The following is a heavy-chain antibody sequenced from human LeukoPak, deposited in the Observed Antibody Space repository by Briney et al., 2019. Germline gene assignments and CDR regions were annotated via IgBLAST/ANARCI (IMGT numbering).Heavy chain of an antibody. D-gene: IGHD4-17*01. Sequence: ASVKVSCKASGYTFTSYDINWVRQATGQGLEWMGWMNPNSGNTNYAQKAQGRVTVSTDTSTSTAYMDLRSLRSDDTAVYYCARDLAYGDYGMGLDYWGQGTLVTVSS. J-gene: IGHJ4*02. CDR2: MNPNSGNT. V-gene: IGHV1-8*01. CDR1: GYTFTSYD. CDR3: ARDLAYGDYGMGLDY.